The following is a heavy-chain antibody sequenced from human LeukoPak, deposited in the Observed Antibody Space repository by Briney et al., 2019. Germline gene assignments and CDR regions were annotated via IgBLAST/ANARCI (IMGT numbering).Heavy chain of an antibody. D-gene: IGHD3-10*01. CDR3: ARHLAGSFYRGIDY. V-gene: IGHV3-20*04. Sequence: PGGSLRLSCAASGFTFDDYGMSWVRQAPGKGLEWVGGINWNGDNTDYADFVKGRFTIFRDNAKHSLHQQMNSLRAEDTALYYCARHLAGSFYRGIDYWGQGTLVTVSS. CDR2: INWNGDNT. CDR1: GFTFDDYG. J-gene: IGHJ4*02.